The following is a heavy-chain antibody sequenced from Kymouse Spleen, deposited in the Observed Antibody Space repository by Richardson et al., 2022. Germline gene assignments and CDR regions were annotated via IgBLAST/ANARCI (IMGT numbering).Heavy chain of an antibody. D-gene: IGHD6-13*01. CDR1: GGSISSSSYY. Sequence: QLQLQESGPGLVKPSETLSLTCTVSGGSISSSSYYWGWIRQPPGKGLEWIGSIYYSGSTYYNPSLKSRVTISVDTSKNQFSLKLSSVTAADTAVYYCARHRSSWSNWFDPWGQGTLVTVSS. V-gene: IGHV4-39*01. CDR3: ARHRSSWSNWFDP. J-gene: IGHJ5*02. CDR2: IYYSGST.